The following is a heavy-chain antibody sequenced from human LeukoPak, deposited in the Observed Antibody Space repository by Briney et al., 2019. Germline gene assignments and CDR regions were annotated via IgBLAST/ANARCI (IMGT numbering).Heavy chain of an antibody. D-gene: IGHD2-15*01. J-gene: IGHJ3*02. Sequence: PSETLSLTCTVSGGSISSYYWSWIRQPPGKGLEWIGYIYYSGSTNYNPSLKSRVTISVDTSKNQFSLKLSSVTAADTAVYYCARGHFPIVVVVAATVGAFDIWGQGTMVTVSS. V-gene: IGHV4-59*01. CDR2: IYYSGST. CDR1: GGSISSYY. CDR3: ARGHFPIVVVVAATVGAFDI.